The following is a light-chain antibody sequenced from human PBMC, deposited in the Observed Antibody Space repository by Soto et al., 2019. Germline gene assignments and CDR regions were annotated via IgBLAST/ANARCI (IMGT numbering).Light chain of an antibody. J-gene: IGKJ5*01. CDR2: GAF. CDR1: QSVSSSY. V-gene: IGKV3-20*01. Sequence: ESVLTPSPGTLSLSPGERTTLSCMASQSVSSSYLAWNQQKPGQAPRLRIYGAFGRATGIPDRFSGSGSGTDFTLTISRLEPEDFVVYYCQQYGSSPLTFGQGIGLEIK. CDR3: QQYGSSPLT.